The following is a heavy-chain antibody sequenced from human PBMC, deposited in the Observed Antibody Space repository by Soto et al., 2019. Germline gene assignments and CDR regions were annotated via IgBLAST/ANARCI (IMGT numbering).Heavy chain of an antibody. Sequence: SVKVSCKASGGSFSNYAISWVRQAPGQGLEWMGGITPIFGTANYAQRFQGRVTITADESTSTAYMELSSLRSEDTAVYYCARGWSYDILTGYSYWGQGTPVTVSS. CDR3: ARGWSYDILTGYSY. CDR1: GGSFSNYA. J-gene: IGHJ4*02. V-gene: IGHV1-69*13. D-gene: IGHD3-9*01. CDR2: ITPIFGTA.